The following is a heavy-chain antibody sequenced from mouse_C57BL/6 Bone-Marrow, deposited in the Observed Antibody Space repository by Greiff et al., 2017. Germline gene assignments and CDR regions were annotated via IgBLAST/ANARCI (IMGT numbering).Heavy chain of an antibody. CDR1: GYAFSSSW. V-gene: IGHV1-82*01. CDR2: IYPGDGDT. J-gene: IGHJ4*01. CDR3: ASRWLLPSSAMDY. D-gene: IGHD2-3*01. Sequence: VQLQESGPELVKPGASVKISCKASGYAFSSSWMNWVKQRPGKGLEWIGRIYPGDGDTNYNGKFKGKATLTADKSSSTAYMQLSRLTSEDSAVYFCASRWLLPSSAMDYWGQGTSLTASS.